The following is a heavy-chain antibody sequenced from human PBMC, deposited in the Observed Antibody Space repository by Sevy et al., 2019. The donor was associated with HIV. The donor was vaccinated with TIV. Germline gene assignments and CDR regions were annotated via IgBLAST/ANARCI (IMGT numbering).Heavy chain of an antibody. J-gene: IGHJ5*02. CDR1: GGSISSSSYY. D-gene: IGHD2-15*01. CDR2: IYYSGST. CDR3: ARGLLTREHWFDP. Sequence: SETLSLTCTVSGGSISSSSYYWGWIRQPPGKGLEWIGSIYYSGSTYYNPSLKSRVTISVDTSKNQFSLKLSSVTAADTAVHYCARGLLTREHWFDPWGQGTLVTVSS. V-gene: IGHV4-39*01.